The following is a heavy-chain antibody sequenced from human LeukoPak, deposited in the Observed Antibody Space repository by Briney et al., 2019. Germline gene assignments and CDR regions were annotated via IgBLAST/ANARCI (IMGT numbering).Heavy chain of an antibody. Sequence: PGGSLRLSWSASGXTFSIYTMHWVRQAPGKGLEYVSAISSNGGSTYYAASVKGRFTISRDNSKNTLYLQMNSLRAEDTAVYYCAKDTRRGLYYDSSGSLDYWGQGTLVTVSS. CDR2: ISSNGGST. J-gene: IGHJ4*02. CDR1: GXTFSIYT. V-gene: IGHV3-64*04. CDR3: AKDTRRGLYYDSSGSLDY. D-gene: IGHD3-22*01.